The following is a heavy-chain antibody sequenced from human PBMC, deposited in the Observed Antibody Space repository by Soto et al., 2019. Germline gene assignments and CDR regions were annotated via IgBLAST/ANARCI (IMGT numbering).Heavy chain of an antibody. Sequence: ETLSLTCTVSGGSISSYYWSWIRQPPGKGLEWIGYIYYSGSTNYNPSLKSRVTISVDTSKNQLSLKLSSVTAADTAVYYCASSLTIFGVATLKYYYMDVWGKGTTVTVSS. V-gene: IGHV4-59*08. CDR2: IYYSGST. CDR3: ASSLTIFGVATLKYYYMDV. CDR1: GGSISSYY. J-gene: IGHJ6*03. D-gene: IGHD3-3*01.